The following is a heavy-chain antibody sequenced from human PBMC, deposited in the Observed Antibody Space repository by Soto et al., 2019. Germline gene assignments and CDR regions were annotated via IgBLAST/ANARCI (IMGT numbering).Heavy chain of an antibody. CDR2: IYYSGST. CDR1: GGSISSYY. Sequence: QVQLQESGPGLVKPSETLSLTCTVSGGSISSYYWSWIRQPPGKGLEWIGYIYYSGSTNYNPSLKSRVPISVDPSKNQFSLKLSSVTAADTAVYYCARRYYYGSGSYSIGWFDPWGQGTLVTVSS. D-gene: IGHD3-10*01. J-gene: IGHJ5*02. V-gene: IGHV4-59*08. CDR3: ARRYYYGSGSYSIGWFDP.